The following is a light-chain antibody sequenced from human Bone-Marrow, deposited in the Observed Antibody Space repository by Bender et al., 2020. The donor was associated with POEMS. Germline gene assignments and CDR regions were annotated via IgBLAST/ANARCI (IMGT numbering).Light chain of an antibody. V-gene: IGLV2-23*02. CDR1: SSDVGNYNF. Sequence: QSALTQPASVSGSPGQSITISCTGTSSDVGNYNFVSWYQQHPGKAPKLMISEVSKRPSGVSNRFSGSKSGNTASLTISGLQAEDEADYYCASHAGGSLVMFGGGTKLTVL. CDR3: ASHAGGSLVM. J-gene: IGLJ3*02. CDR2: EVS.